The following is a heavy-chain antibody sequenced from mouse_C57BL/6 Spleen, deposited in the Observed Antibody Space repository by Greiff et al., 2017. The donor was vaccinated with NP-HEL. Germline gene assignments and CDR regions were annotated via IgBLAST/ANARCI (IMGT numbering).Heavy chain of an antibody. V-gene: IGHV1-81*01. Sequence: QVQLKQSGAELARPGASVKLSCKASGYTFTSYGISWVKQRTGQGLEWIGEIYPRSGNTYYNEKFKGKATLTADKSSSTAYMELRSLTSEDSAVYFCARKDYGSSWWYFDVWGTGTTVTVSS. J-gene: IGHJ1*03. CDR1: GYTFTSYG. D-gene: IGHD1-1*01. CDR3: ARKDYGSSWWYFDV. CDR2: IYPRSGNT.